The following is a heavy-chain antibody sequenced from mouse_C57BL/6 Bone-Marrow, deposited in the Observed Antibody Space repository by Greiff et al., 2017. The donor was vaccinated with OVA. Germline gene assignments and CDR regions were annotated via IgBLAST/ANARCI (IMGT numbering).Heavy chain of an antibody. J-gene: IGHJ1*03. V-gene: IGHV5-6*01. CDR3: ARHELLRYFDV. Sequence: EVQLVESGGDLVKPGGSLTLSCAASGFPFSSYGLSWVRQTPDKRLEWVATISSGGSYTYYPDSVKGRFTISRDNAKNTLYLQMSSLKSEDTAMYYWARHELLRYFDVWGTGTTVTVSS. CDR1: GFPFSSYG. D-gene: IGHD1-1*01. CDR2: ISSGGSYT.